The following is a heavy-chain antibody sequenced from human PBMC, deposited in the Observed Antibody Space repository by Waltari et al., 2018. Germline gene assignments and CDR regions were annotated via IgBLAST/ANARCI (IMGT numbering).Heavy chain of an antibody. J-gene: IGHJ4*01. CDR1: GLTLRSYN. CDR3: ARVGPYSTSYYFDT. Sequence: DVQLVESGGGLMQPGGSLRRSCAGSGLTLRSYNMNWGRQAPGKGLEWVSYISSGSDTIYYADSVKGRFTISRDNAQNSLYLEMNSLRGEDTAVYYCARVGPYSTSYYFDTWGQGTLVTVSS. CDR2: ISSGSDTI. V-gene: IGHV3-48*01. D-gene: IGHD6-13*01.